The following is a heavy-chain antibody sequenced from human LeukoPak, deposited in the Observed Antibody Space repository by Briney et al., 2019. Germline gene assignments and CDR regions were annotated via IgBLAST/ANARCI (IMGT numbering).Heavy chain of an antibody. CDR1: GFTFGAYG. D-gene: IGHD5-18*01. CDR2: IRSKTYGGTP. Sequence: PGGSLRLSCTASGFTFGAYGMSWFRQAPGKGLEWVSLIRSKTYGGTPEYATSVKGRFTISRDDSKGIAYLQMNSLKTEDTAVYYCTTDFRYSYGFLSSDAFDIWGQGTMVTVSS. V-gene: IGHV3-49*03. CDR3: TTDFRYSYGFLSSDAFDI. J-gene: IGHJ3*02.